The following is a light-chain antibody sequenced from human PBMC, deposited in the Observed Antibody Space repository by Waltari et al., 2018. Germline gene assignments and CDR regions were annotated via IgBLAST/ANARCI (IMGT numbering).Light chain of an antibody. J-gene: IGLJ2*01. CDR3: SSYTASDVV. CDR2: EVN. CDR1: SSDIGSYNR. Sequence: QSALTQPPSVSGSPGQSVTISCTGTSSDIGSYNRVSWYQQPPGTAPNLMIYEVNNRPSGVPDRFSGSKSGNTASLTISGLQAEDEADYYCSSYTASDVVFGGGTKLTVL. V-gene: IGLV2-18*02.